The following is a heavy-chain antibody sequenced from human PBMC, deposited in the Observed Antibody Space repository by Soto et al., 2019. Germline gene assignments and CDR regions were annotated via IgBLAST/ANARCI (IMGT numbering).Heavy chain of an antibody. CDR3: AKALPGIAVAGIWEFDY. J-gene: IGHJ4*02. D-gene: IGHD6-19*01. CDR1: GFTFSSYA. V-gene: IGHV3-23*01. CDR2: ISGSGGST. Sequence: EVQLLESGGGLVQPGGSLRLSCAASGFTFSSYAMSWVRQAPGKGLEWVSAISGSGGSTYYADSVKGRFTISRDNSKNTLYLQMNSLRAEHTAVYYCAKALPGIAVAGIWEFDYWGQGTLVTVSS.